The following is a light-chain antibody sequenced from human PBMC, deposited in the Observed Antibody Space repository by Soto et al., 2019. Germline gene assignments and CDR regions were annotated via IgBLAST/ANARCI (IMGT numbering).Light chain of an antibody. CDR2: AAS. V-gene: IGKV1-6*01. CDR1: QGINNE. CDR3: LHDYNYPRT. J-gene: IGKJ1*01. Sequence: AIQMTQSPSSLSASVGDRVTITCRASQGINNELAWFQQKPGKAPKLLIYAASSLQSGVPSRFSGSGSGTDFAPTISSLQPEDFATYFCLHDYNYPRTFGQGTKV.